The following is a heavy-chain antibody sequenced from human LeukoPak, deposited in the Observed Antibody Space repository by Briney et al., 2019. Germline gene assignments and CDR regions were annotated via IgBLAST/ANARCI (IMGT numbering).Heavy chain of an antibody. V-gene: IGHV3-30*02. CDR2: IRFDGTNK. D-gene: IGHD2-15*01. J-gene: IGHJ4*02. Sequence: PGGFLRLSCAASGFTFSTYGMHWVRQAPGKGLEWVAFIRFDGTNKYYADSVKGRFAISRDSSKNTLYLQMNSLRAEDTAVYYCAKGYCSGSCYNGLDYWGQGTLVTVSS. CDR1: GFTFSTYG. CDR3: AKGYCSGSCYNGLDY.